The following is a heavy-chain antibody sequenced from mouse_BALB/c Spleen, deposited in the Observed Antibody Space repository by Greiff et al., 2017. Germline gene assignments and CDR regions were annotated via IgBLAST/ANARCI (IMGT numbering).Heavy chain of an antibody. CDR3: ARDNSYYYSSSYWFAY. V-gene: IGHV2-6-7*01. Sequence: VQLVESGPGLVAPSQSLSITCTVSGFSLTGYGVYWVRQPPGKGLEWLGMIWGDGSTDYNSALKSRLSISKDNSKSQVFLKMNSLQTDDTARYYCARDNSYYYSSSYWFAYWGQGTLVTVSA. CDR2: IWGDGST. D-gene: IGHD1-1*01. J-gene: IGHJ3*01. CDR1: GFSLTGYG.